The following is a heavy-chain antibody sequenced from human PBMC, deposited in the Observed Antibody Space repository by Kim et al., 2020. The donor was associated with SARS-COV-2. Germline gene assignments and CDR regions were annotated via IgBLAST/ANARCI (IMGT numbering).Heavy chain of an antibody. Sequence: YIYYADSVKGRFTISRDNAKISLYLQMNSLRAEDTTVYYCASRWEPNFDYWGQGTLVTVSS. J-gene: IGHJ4*02. CDR2: YI. D-gene: IGHD1-26*01. V-gene: IGHV3-21*01. CDR3: ASRWEPNFDY.